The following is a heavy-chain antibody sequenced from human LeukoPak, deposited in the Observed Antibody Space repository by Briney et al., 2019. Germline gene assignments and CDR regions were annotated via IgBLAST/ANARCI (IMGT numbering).Heavy chain of an antibody. J-gene: IGHJ3*01. D-gene: IGHD3-10*01. CDR3: ARGGSYLDAFDF. V-gene: IGHV3-7*04. CDR1: GFTFSSYW. Sequence: GGSLRLSCAASGFTFSSYWMSWVRQAPGRGLEWVANINQDVSTRDYVDSVKGRFTISRDNAKSSLYLQMNSLSPEDTAVYFCARGGSYLDAFDFWGQGTMVTVSS. CDR2: INQDVSTR.